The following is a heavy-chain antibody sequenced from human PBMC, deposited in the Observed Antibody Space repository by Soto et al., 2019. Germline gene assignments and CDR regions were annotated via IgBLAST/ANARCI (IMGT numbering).Heavy chain of an antibody. CDR1: GGSISSSNW. CDR3: ARDDCSGGSCYSNGMDV. CDR2: IYHSGST. D-gene: IGHD2-15*01. V-gene: IGHV4-4*02. Sequence: PSETLSLTCAVSGGSISSSNWWSWVRQPPGKGLEWIGQIYHSGSTNYNPSLKSRVTISVDKSKNQFSLKLSSVTAADTAVYYCARDDCSGGSCYSNGMDVWGQGTTVTVS. J-gene: IGHJ6*02.